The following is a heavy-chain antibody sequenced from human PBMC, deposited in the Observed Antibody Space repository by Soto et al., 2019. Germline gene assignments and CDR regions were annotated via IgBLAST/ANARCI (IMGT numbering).Heavy chain of an antibody. CDR1: GGSISSGDYY. Sequence: SETLSLTCTVSGGSISSGDYYWSWIRQPPGKGLEWIGYIYYSGSTYYNPSLKSRVTISVDTSKNQFSLKLSSVTAADTAVYYCASVARDYYYYGMDVWGQGTTVTVSS. CDR2: IYYSGST. CDR3: ASVARDYYYYGMDV. J-gene: IGHJ6*02. D-gene: IGHD2-15*01. V-gene: IGHV4-30-4*01.